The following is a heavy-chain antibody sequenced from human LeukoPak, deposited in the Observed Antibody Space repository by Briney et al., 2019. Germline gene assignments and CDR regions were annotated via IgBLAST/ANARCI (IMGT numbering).Heavy chain of an antibody. D-gene: IGHD6-19*01. CDR3: ARGYSSGWFDYYYYYGMDV. CDR2: MNPNSGNT. Sequence: ASVKVSCKASGYTFTSYDINWVRQATGQGLEWMGWMNPNSGNTGYAQKFQGRVTMTRNTSISTAYMELSSLRSEDTAVYYCARGYSSGWFDYYYYYGMDVWGQGTTVTVSS. CDR1: GYTFTSYD. J-gene: IGHJ6*02. V-gene: IGHV1-8*01.